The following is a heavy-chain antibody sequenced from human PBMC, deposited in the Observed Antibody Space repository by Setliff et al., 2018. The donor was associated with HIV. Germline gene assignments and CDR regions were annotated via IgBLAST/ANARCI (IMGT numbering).Heavy chain of an antibody. V-gene: IGHV4-30-4*08. CDR2: TFHTGYT. Sequence: SETLSLTCTVSGDSIRSGDYYWSWIRQSPEKGLEWIGYTFHTGYTYYNPSLKSRLSISVDTSKNQFSLKVTSVTAADTATYYCVGRGYNVNRPWGQGNLVTVSS. CDR1: GDSIRSGDYY. CDR3: VGRGYNVNRP. J-gene: IGHJ5*02. D-gene: IGHD5-18*01.